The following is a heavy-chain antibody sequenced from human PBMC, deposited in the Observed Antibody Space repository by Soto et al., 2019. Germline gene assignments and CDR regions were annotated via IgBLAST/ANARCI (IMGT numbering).Heavy chain of an antibody. J-gene: IGHJ4*02. D-gene: IGHD5-12*01. CDR1: GFTFSSYA. V-gene: IGHV3-30-3*01. Sequence: PGGSLRLSCAASGFTFSSYAMHWVRQAPGKGLEWVAVISYDGSNKYYADSVKGRFTISRDNSKNTLYLQMNSLRAEDTAVYYCARAGSGYDGPVLDYWGQGTLVTVSS. CDR3: ARAGSGYDGPVLDY. CDR2: ISYDGSNK.